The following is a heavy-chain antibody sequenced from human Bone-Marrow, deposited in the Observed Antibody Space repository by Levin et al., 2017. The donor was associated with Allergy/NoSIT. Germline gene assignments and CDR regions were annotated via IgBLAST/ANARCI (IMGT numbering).Heavy chain of an antibody. CDR1: GFSLSSYS. CDR3: VRDNYDILTGLYDDAFDL. J-gene: IGHJ3*01. Sequence: PGGSLRLSCVASGFSLSSYSMNWVRQAPGKGLECVSYISTRGSTIYYADSVKGRFTVSRDNARNSLYLQMDSLRAEDTAVYYCVRDNYDILTGLYDDAFDLWGQGTMVTVSS. CDR2: ISTRGSTI. D-gene: IGHD3-9*01. V-gene: IGHV3-48*01.